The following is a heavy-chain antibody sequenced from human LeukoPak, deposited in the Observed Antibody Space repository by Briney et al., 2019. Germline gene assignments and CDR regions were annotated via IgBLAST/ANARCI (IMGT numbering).Heavy chain of an antibody. Sequence: ASVKVSCKASGYTFTSYAMHWVRQAPGQRLEWMGWINAGNGNTKYSQEFQGRVTITRDTSASTAYMELSSLRSEDMAVYYCARQPSSSGDDFDYWGQGTLVTVSS. V-gene: IGHV1-3*03. D-gene: IGHD6-13*01. CDR2: INAGNGNT. CDR3: ARQPSSSGDDFDY. J-gene: IGHJ4*02. CDR1: GYTFTSYA.